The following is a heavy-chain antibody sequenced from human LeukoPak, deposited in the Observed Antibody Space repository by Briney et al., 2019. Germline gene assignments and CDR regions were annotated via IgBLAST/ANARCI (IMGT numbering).Heavy chain of an antibody. V-gene: IGHV4-34*01. CDR2: INHSGST. CDR3: ARSRYCSGGSCYEG. J-gene: IGHJ4*02. CDR1: GGSFSGYY. Sequence: SETLSLTCAVYGGSFSGYYWSWIRQPPGKGLEWIGEINHSGSTNYNPSLKSRVTISVDTSKNQFSLKLSSVTAADTAVYYCARSRYCSGGSCYEGWGQGTLVTVSS. D-gene: IGHD2-15*01.